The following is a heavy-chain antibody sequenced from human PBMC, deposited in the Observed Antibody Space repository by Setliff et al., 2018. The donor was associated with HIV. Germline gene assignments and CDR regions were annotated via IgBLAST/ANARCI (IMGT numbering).Heavy chain of an antibody. CDR1: GYTFTNYA. V-gene: IGHV1-69*05. CDR3: AWGTQRPIDS. J-gene: IGHJ4*02. CDR2: ISPIFGTA. Sequence: SVKVSCKASGYTFTNYAINWVRQAPGQGLEWMGWISPIFGTANYAQKFQGRVTITTDESTSTAYMELSSLRSEDTAVYFCAWGTQRPIDSWGQGTLVTVSS. D-gene: IGHD3-16*01.